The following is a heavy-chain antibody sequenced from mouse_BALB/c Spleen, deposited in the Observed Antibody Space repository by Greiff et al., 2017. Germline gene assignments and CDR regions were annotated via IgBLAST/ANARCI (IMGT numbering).Heavy chain of an antibody. CDR2: ISSGGGST. J-gene: IGHJ1*01. CDR3: ARHRTTVVPYFDV. CDR1: GFAFSSYD. V-gene: IGHV5-12-1*01. Sequence: DVMLVESGGGLVKPGGSLKLSCAASGFAFSSYDMSWVRQTPEKRLEWVAYISSGGGSTYYPDTVKGRFTISRDNAKNTLYLQMSSLKSEDTAMYYCARHRTTVVPYFDVWGAGTTVTVSS. D-gene: IGHD1-1*01.